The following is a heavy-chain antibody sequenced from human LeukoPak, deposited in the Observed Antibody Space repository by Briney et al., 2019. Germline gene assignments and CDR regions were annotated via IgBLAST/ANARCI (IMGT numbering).Heavy chain of an antibody. CDR2: INHSGST. D-gene: IGHD3-3*01. CDR3: ARGKTIFGVVTNNWFDP. Sequence: PSETLSLTCAVYGGSFSGYYWSWIRQPPGKGLEWIGEINHSGSTYYNPSLKSRVTISVDTSKNQFSLKLSSVTAADTAVYYCARGKTIFGVVTNNWFDPWGQGTLVTVSS. J-gene: IGHJ5*02. CDR1: GGSFSGYY. V-gene: IGHV4-34*01.